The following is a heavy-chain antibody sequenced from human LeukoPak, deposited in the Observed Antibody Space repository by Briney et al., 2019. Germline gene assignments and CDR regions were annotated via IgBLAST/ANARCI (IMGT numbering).Heavy chain of an antibody. CDR3: AKDRANWAIDD. V-gene: IGHV3-69-1*01. CDR1: GFTFTDHP. Sequence: SGGSLRPSCVASGFTFTDHPMNWVRQAPGKGLEWISYIGGDGIAFYADSVKGRFTASKDDARKSMYPQMNSLRVEDTAVYYCAKDRANWAIDDWGQGTQVTVSS. CDR2: IGGDGIA. J-gene: IGHJ4*02. D-gene: IGHD3-16*01.